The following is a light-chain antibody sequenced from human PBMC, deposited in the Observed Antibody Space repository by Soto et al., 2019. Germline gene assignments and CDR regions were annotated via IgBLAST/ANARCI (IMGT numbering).Light chain of an antibody. Sequence: DIQMTQSPSSLSAAMGDRVTITCRASQDIKNYLNWYQHKPGAAPKLLISGSSNLESGVPARFSGRGAGTELNFSISSLQREDFATYSCQQGYSTTQITFGQGTRVEMK. CDR2: GSS. CDR3: QQGYSTTQIT. V-gene: IGKV1-39*01. CDR1: QDIKNY. J-gene: IGKJ5*01.